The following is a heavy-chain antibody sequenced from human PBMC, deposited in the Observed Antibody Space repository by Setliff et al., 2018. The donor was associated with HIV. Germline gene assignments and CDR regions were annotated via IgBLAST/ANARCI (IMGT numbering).Heavy chain of an antibody. CDR1: GFTFSSSW. Sequence: GESLKISCAASGFTFSSSWMTWVRQAPGRGLEYVAGMNRDGSEKGYADSVKGRFSISRDNAKNSLYLQMNSLRAEDTAVYYCARDYAVRSSGWMGLVGDYYYYGMDVWGQGTTVTVSS. CDR2: MNRDGSEK. J-gene: IGHJ6*02. V-gene: IGHV3-7*01. D-gene: IGHD6-19*01. CDR3: ARDYAVRSSGWMGLVGDYYYYGMDV.